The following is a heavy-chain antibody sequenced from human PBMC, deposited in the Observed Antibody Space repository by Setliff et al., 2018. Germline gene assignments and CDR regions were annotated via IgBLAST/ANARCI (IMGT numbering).Heavy chain of an antibody. CDR3: ARAPSVELVTIRTNSWFTY. CDR2: ISVYNGDT. Sequence: ASVKVSCKASGYTFRSYAFAWVRQAPGQGLEWVGWISVYNGDTNYAQKSQGRVTLTTDTSTSTAYMELRSLTSDDSAFYYCARAPSVELVTIRTNSWFTYWGQGTLVTVSS. CDR1: GYTFRSYA. J-gene: IGHJ4*02. V-gene: IGHV1-18*01. D-gene: IGHD5-18*01.